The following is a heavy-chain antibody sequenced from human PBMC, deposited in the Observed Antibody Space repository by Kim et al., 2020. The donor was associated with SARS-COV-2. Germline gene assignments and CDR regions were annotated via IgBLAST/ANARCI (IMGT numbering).Heavy chain of an antibody. Sequence: SETLSLTCAVYGGSFSGYYWSWIRQPPGKGLEWMGEINHSGSTNYNASRKSRVTISVDTSENQLSLKLRSVTAADTAVYYCARALLAARPRSTSFDYWGQGTLVTVSS. CDR2: INHSGST. CDR1: GGSFSGYY. CDR3: ARALLAARPRSTSFDY. D-gene: IGHD6-6*01. J-gene: IGHJ4*02. V-gene: IGHV4-34*01.